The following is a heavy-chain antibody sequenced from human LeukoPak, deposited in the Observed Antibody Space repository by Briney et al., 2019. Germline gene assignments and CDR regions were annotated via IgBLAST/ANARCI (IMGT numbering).Heavy chain of an antibody. CDR3: AKDRDHRGYFDY. V-gene: IGHV3-30*18. CDR2: ISYDGSNK. CDR1: GFTSSSYG. Sequence: GGSLRLSCAASGFTSSSYGMHWVRQAPGKGLEWVAVISYDGSNKYYADSVKGRFTISRDNSKNTLYLQMNSLRAEDTAVYYCAKDRDHRGYFDYWGQGTLVTVSS. J-gene: IGHJ4*02. D-gene: IGHD1-14*01.